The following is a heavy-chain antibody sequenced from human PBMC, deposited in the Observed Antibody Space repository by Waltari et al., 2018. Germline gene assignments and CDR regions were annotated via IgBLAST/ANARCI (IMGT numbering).Heavy chain of an antibody. J-gene: IGHJ4*02. CDR1: GFTFSSYA. D-gene: IGHD2-2*01. CDR3: AKDGNYCSSTSCSSGLDY. CDR2: ISGSGGST. V-gene: IGHV3-23*01. Sequence: EVQLLESGGGLVQPGGSLRLSCAASGFTFSSYAMSWVRQAPGKGLEWVSAISGSGGSTYDADSVKGRFTISRYNSKNTLYLQMNSLRAEYTAVYYCAKDGNYCSSTSCSSGLDYWGQGTLVTVSS.